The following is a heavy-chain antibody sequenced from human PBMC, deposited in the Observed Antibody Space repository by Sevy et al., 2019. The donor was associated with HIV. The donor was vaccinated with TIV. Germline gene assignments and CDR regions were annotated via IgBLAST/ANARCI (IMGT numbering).Heavy chain of an antibody. CDR2: TYYMSRWYN. V-gene: IGHV6-1*01. J-gene: IGHJ3*02. CDR3: ARGAQSAFDI. CDR1: GDSVSSNNVA. Sequence: KQSQTLSLTCAISGDSVSSNNVAWNWIRQSPSRGLEWLGRTYYMSRWYNDYALPVKSRITINPDTSKNQFSLQLNSVTPEETAVYYCARGAQSAFDIWGQGTMVTVSS.